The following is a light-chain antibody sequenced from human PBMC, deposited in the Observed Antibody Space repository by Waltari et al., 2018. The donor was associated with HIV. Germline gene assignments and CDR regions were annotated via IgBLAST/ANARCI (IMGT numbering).Light chain of an antibody. J-gene: IGKJ1*01. V-gene: IGKV3-11*01. CDR1: QSVSSY. Sequence: EIVLTQSPATLSLSPGERATLSCRASQSVSSYFAWYQQKPGQAPRLFIYDASKRATGVPDRFSGGGSGTVFTLTISRLEPEDFAVYYCHQYGVSPQTFGQGTKVEIK. CDR2: DAS. CDR3: HQYGVSPQT.